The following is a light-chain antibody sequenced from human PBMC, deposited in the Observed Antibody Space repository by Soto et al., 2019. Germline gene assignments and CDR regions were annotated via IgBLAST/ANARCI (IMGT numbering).Light chain of an antibody. CDR3: QQYYSYPWT. CDR2: AAS. CDR1: QGISSY. Sequence: AIRMTQSPSSFSASTGDRITITCRASQGISSYLAWYQQKPGKAPKLLIYAASTLQSGVPSRFSGSGSGTDFTLTISCLQSEDFATYYCQQYYSYPWTFGQGTDWRL. V-gene: IGKV1-8*01. J-gene: IGKJ5*01.